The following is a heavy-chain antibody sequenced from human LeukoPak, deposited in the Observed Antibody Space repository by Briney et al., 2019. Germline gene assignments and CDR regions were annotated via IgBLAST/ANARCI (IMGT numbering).Heavy chain of an antibody. CDR1: GGSINNYF. V-gene: IGHV4-59*01. CDR2: IYYSGNT. Sequence: SETLSLTCTVSGGSINNYFWSWIRQPPGKGLEWIGYIYYSGNTNYNPSPKSRVIISVDTSKNQFSLKLSSVTAADTAVYYCARDKGSYWGQGTLVTVSS. CDR3: ARDKGSY. J-gene: IGHJ4*02.